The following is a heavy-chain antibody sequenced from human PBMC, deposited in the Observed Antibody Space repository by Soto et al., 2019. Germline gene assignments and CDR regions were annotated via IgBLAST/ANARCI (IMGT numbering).Heavy chain of an antibody. CDR3: AKSSTTIFGVDYYYYGMDV. V-gene: IGHV3-30*18. CDR1: GLTFSSYG. Sequence: GGSLRLSCAASGLTFSSYGMHWVRQAPGKGLEWVAVTSYDGSNKYYVDSVKGRFTISRDNSKNTLHLQMNSLRAEDTAVYYCAKSSTTIFGVDYYYYGMDVWGQGTTVTVSS. CDR2: TSYDGSNK. J-gene: IGHJ6*02. D-gene: IGHD3-3*01.